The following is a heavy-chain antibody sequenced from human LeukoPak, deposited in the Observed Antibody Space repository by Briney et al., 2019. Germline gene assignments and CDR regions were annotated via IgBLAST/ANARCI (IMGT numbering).Heavy chain of an antibody. D-gene: IGHD3-22*01. CDR3: ARALPEYYDSSGFFEYFDY. Sequence: PSETLSLTCTVSGGSISSHYWSWIRQPPGKGLEWIRYIYYSGSTNYNPSLKSRVTISVDTSKNQFSLKLSSVTAADTAVYYCARALPEYYDSSGFFEYFDYWGQGTLVTVSS. CDR1: GGSISSHY. V-gene: IGHV4-59*11. J-gene: IGHJ4*02. CDR2: IYYSGST.